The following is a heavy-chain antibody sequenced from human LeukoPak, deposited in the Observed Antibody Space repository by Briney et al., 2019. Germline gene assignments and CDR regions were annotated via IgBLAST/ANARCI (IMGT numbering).Heavy chain of an antibody. CDR2: VSWNSGSI. Sequence: GGSLRLSCAASGFTFDDYAMHWVRQAPGKGLEWVSGVSWNSGSIGYADSVKGRFTISRDNAKNSLYLQMNSLGAEDTAVYYCARDVGKGFDYWGQGTLVTVSS. D-gene: IGHD1-26*01. J-gene: IGHJ4*02. V-gene: IGHV3-9*01. CDR1: GFTFDDYA. CDR3: ARDVGKGFDY.